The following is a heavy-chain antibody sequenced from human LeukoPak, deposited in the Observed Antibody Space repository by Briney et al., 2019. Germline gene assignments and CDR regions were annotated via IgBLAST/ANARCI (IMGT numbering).Heavy chain of an antibody. D-gene: IGHD6-13*01. Sequence: SSETLSLTCTVSGGSISSSSYYWGWIRQPPGKGLEWIGSIYYSGSTYYNPSLKSRVTISVDTSKNQFSLKLSSVTAADTAVYYCARARYSSSWACDYWGQGTLVTVSS. V-gene: IGHV4-39*07. CDR3: ARARYSSSWACDY. CDR1: GGSISSSSYY. J-gene: IGHJ4*02. CDR2: IYYSGST.